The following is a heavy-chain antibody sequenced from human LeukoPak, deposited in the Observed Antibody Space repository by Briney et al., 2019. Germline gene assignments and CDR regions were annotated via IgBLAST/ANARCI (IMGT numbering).Heavy chain of an antibody. J-gene: IGHJ4*02. CDR3: ARRAGAYSHPYDY. CDR2: ISYDGSNK. V-gene: IGHV3-30*03. Sequence: GGSLRLSCAASGFTFSSYAMHWVRQAPGKGLEWVALISYDGSNKYYADSVKGRFTVSRDNSNNTLYLHMNSLRAEDTALYYCARRAGAYSHPYDYWGQGTLVTVSS. D-gene: IGHD4/OR15-4a*01. CDR1: GFTFSSYA.